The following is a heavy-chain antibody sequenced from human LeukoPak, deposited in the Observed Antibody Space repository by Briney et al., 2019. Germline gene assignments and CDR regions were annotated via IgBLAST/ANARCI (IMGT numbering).Heavy chain of an antibody. CDR2: INHGGST. Sequence: SETLSLTCAVYGGSFSGYYWSWIRQPPGKGLEWIGEINHGGSTNYNPSLKSRVTISVDTSKNQFSLKLSSVTAADTAVYYCARAGYCSGGSCYRHAFDIWGQGTMVTVSS. V-gene: IGHV4-34*01. J-gene: IGHJ3*02. D-gene: IGHD2-15*01. CDR1: GGSFSGYY. CDR3: ARAGYCSGGSCYRHAFDI.